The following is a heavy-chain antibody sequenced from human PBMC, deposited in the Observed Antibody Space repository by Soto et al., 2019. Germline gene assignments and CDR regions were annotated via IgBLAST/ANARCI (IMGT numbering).Heavy chain of an antibody. Sequence: QVQLVQSGAEVKRPGASVRVSCKASGFTFITYGINWVRQAPGQGLEWMGWISPYNGNTNYAQKLQGRVTMTTDTTTSTAYMELRSLRSDDTAVYYCTRGPPFPPGWLVYWGQGTLVTVSS. CDR1: GFTFITYG. D-gene: IGHD3-9*01. J-gene: IGHJ4*02. V-gene: IGHV1-18*01. CDR2: ISPYNGNT. CDR3: TRGPPFPPGWLVY.